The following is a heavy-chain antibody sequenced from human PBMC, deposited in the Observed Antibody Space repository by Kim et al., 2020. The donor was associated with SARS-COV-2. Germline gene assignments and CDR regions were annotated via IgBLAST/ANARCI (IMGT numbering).Heavy chain of an antibody. D-gene: IGHD5-18*01. J-gene: IGHJ4*02. Sequence: ASVKVSCKASGYTFTGYYMHWVRQAPGQGLEWMGWINPNSGGTNYAQKFQGRVTMTRDTSISTAYMELSRLRSDDTAVYYCARVTATARFGAYYWGQGTLVTVSS. V-gene: IGHV1-2*02. CDR3: ARVTATARFGAYY. CDR1: GYTFTGYY. CDR2: INPNSGGT.